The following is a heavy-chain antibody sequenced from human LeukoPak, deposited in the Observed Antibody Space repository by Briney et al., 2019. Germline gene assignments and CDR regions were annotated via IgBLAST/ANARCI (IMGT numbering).Heavy chain of an antibody. CDR1: GYTFTSYA. D-gene: IGHD5-12*01. Sequence: ASVKVSCKTSGYTFTSYAISWVRQAPGQGLEWMGWISGHNGAADYAHKLQGRVTMTRNTSVSTAFMELSSLRSEDTAVYYCEIYTGYDSFWGQGTLVTVSS. CDR3: EIYTGYDSF. J-gene: IGHJ4*02. V-gene: IGHV1-18*01. CDR2: ISGHNGAA.